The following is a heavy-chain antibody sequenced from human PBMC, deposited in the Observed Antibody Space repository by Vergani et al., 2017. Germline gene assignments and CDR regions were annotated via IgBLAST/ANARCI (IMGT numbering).Heavy chain of an antibody. V-gene: IGHV2-26*01. J-gene: IGHJ5*02. CDR3: ARMGITIFGVVWFDP. D-gene: IGHD3-3*01. CDR2: MFSNDEK. Sequence: QVTLKESGPVLVKPPEPLTLPSPLSSFPLPXXXLPXSSPPHPPGSSLWWRPHMFSNDEKAYRTSLKSRLTISKDTSKSQVVLTMTNMDPVDTATYYCARMGITIFGVVWFDPWGQGTLVTVSS. CDR1: SFPLPXXXLP.